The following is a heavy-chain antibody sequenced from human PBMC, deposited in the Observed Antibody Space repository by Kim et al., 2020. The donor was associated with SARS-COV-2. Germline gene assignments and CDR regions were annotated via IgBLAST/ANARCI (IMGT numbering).Heavy chain of an antibody. Sequence: GGSLRLSCAASGFAFSSYWMHWVRQAEGKGLVWVSRIKSDGSTTIYADSVKGRFTISRDNAKKTVYLQMNSLRVEDTAVYYCVRDPDYGSPYWSQGTLVT. D-gene: IGHD4-17*01. CDR1: GFAFSSYW. V-gene: IGHV3-74*01. CDR2: IKSDGSTT. J-gene: IGHJ4*02. CDR3: VRDPDYGSPY.